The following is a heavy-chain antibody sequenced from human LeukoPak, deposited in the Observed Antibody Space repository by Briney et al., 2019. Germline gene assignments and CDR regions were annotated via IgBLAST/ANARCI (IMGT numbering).Heavy chain of an antibody. CDR3: ASGFVRAAAAPSWFDP. CDR2: INHSGST. CDR1: GGSFSGYY. D-gene: IGHD6-13*01. V-gene: IGHV4-34*01. Sequence: SETLSLTCAVYGGSFSGYYWSWIRQPPGKGLEWIGEINHSGSTNYNPSLKSRLNISVATSKNPSSLKLSSVTAADTAVYYCASGFVRAAAAPSWFDPWGQGTLVTVSS. J-gene: IGHJ5*02.